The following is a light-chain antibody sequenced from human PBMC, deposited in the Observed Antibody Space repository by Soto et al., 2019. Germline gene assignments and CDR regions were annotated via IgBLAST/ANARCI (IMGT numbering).Light chain of an antibody. CDR2: GTS. V-gene: IGKV3-20*01. Sequence: EIVLTQSPGTLSLSPGERATLSCRASQSVSSSYLVWYQQKPGQAPRLLIYGTSSRATGIPDRFSGSGSGTDFTLTISRLEPEDFAVDYWQQYCNSSYTFGQGTNLEIK. CDR3: QQYCNSSYT. J-gene: IGKJ2*01. CDR1: QSVSSSY.